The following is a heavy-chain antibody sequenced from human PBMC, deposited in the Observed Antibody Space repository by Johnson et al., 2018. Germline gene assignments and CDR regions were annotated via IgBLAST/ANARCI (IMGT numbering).Heavy chain of an antibody. J-gene: IGHJ6*03. Sequence: QVQLQESGGGVVQPGRSLRLSCAASGFTFSTYGLHWVRQAPGKGLEWVAVIAYDGTNKYYADSVKGRFTVSRDNSKNTLYLQMSSLRAEDTAVYFCAKALFSGYDYYYMDVLGKGTTVTVSS. CDR3: AKALFSGYDYYYMDV. CDR2: IAYDGTNK. V-gene: IGHV3-30*18. D-gene: IGHD6-25*01. CDR1: GFTFSTYG.